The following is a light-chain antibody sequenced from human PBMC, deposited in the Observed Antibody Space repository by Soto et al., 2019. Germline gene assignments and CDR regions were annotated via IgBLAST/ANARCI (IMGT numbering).Light chain of an antibody. CDR1: QSVSSYY. CDR3: QQYGYSQWT. Sequence: EIVLTQSPGTLSLSPGERATLSCRASQSVSSYYLAWYQQKPGQAPRLLIYAASSRATGIPDRFSGGGSGTDFTLTISRLEPEDFAVYFCQQYGYSQWTFGQGTKVEI. CDR2: AAS. V-gene: IGKV3-20*01. J-gene: IGKJ1*01.